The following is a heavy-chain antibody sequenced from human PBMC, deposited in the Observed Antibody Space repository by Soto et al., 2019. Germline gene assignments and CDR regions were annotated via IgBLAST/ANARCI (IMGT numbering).Heavy chain of an antibody. J-gene: IGHJ3*01. CDR1: GGTFSTYI. V-gene: IGHV1-69*08. CDR3: ARDRITTRGDAFDL. Sequence: QVQLVQYWAEVSKPGASVKVSCKAPGGTFSTYIISWVRQAPGQGLEWMGRIIPIPDITNYARKFQGRVPITADRSTSTAFMELTSLKSEDTAVYYCARDRITTRGDAFDLWGQGTSVTVSS. CDR2: IIPIPDIT. D-gene: IGHD3-3*01.